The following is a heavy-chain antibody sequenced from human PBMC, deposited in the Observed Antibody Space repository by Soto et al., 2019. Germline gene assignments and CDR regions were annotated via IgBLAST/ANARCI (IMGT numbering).Heavy chain of an antibody. CDR1: GFTFSSYA. CDR3: AKSPYSGYPGYYYYGMDV. CDR2: ISGSGGST. J-gene: IGHJ6*02. V-gene: IGHV3-23*01. D-gene: IGHD5-12*01. Sequence: HPGGSLRLSCAASGFTFSSYAMSWVRQAPGKGLEWVSAISGSGGSTYYADSVKGRFTISRDNSKNTLYLQMNSLRAEDTAVYCCAKSPYSGYPGYYYYGMDVWGQGTTVTVSS.